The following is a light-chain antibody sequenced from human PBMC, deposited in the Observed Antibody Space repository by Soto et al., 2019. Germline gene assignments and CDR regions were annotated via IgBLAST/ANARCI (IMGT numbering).Light chain of an antibody. CDR2: GAS. CDR3: QQYNNWPLT. V-gene: IGKV3-15*01. J-gene: IGKJ4*01. Sequence: EIVMTQSPATLSVSPGERATLSCRASQSVSSNLAWYQQKPGQAPRLLIYGASTRATGIPARFSGSGSGTELTITISSLQSEDCEVYDGQQYNNWPLTFGGGTKVDIK. CDR1: QSVSSN.